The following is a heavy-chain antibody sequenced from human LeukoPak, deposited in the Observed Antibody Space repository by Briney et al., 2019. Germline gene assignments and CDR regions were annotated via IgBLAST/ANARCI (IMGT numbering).Heavy chain of an antibody. Sequence: GGSLRLSCAASGFTFSSYEMNWVRQAPGKGLEWVSYISSSGSTIYYADPVKGRFTISRDNAKNSLYLQMNSLRAEDTAVYYCARGYSYGCLDYWGQGTLVTVSS. V-gene: IGHV3-48*03. CDR1: GFTFSSYE. CDR2: ISSSGSTI. J-gene: IGHJ4*02. D-gene: IGHD5-18*01. CDR3: ARGYSYGCLDY.